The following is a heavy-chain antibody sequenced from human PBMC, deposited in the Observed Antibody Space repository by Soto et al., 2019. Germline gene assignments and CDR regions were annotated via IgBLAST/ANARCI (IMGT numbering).Heavy chain of an antibody. CDR1: GFTFRSYV. J-gene: IGHJ1*01. V-gene: IGHV3-30*19. Sequence: QVQLVESGGGVVQPGTSLRVSWVGSGFTFRSYVIHWVRQAPGKGLEWVALTSYDGGDKYYGDSVRGRFTISRDNSRNTVDLQMDSLRLEDTALYYCARWGTTGGLDVWGQGTLVSVSS. CDR2: TSYDGGDK. D-gene: IGHD3-16*01. CDR3: ARWGTTGGLDV.